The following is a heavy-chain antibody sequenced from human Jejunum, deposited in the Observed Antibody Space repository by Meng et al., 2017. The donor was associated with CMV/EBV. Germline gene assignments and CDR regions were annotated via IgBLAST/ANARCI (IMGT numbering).Heavy chain of an antibody. CDR3: ARAGGIYDSPDV. J-gene: IGHJ6*02. CDR1: GFTFTIFI. Sequence: AVGFTFTIFIMNWVHQAPGKGLECVSSISSSSSYIYYADSVKGRFTISRDNAKNSLYLQMNSLRAEDTAVYYCARAGGIYDSPDVWGQGTTVTVSS. D-gene: IGHD3-3*01. CDR2: ISSSSSYI. V-gene: IGHV3-21*01.